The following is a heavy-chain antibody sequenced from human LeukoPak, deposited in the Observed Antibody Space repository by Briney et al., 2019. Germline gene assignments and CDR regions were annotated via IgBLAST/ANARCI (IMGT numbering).Heavy chain of an antibody. Sequence: PGGSLRFSCAASGFPFSNYWMHWVRQAPGKGLVWVSRVNSDGSTTNYADSVKGRFTISRDNAENTLYMRMNSLRPEDTAVYYCARGYYSSSRFDSWGQGTLVTVSS. V-gene: IGHV3-74*01. CDR2: VNSDGSTT. J-gene: IGHJ4*02. CDR1: GFPFSNYW. CDR3: ARGYYSSSRFDS. D-gene: IGHD6-13*01.